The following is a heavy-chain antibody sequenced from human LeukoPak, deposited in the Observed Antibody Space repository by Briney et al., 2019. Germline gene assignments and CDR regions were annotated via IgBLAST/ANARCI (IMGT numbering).Heavy chain of an antibody. CDR1: GYTFTNNW. Sequence: ASVKVSCKTSGYTFTNNWMHWVRQAPGQGLEWVGVINPTGTSTLYAQNFQGRVTLTRDMSTTTDYMELRSLTSEDTAVYYCARDHSVGDIAWWFDPWGQGTLVAVSS. J-gene: IGHJ5*02. CDR2: INPTGTST. CDR3: ARDHSVGDIAWWFDP. V-gene: IGHV1-46*01. D-gene: IGHD3-10*01.